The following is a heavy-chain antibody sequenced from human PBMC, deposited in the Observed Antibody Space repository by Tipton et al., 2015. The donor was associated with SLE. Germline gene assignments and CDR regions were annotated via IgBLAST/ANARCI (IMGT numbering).Heavy chain of an antibody. J-gene: IGHJ6*03. CDR2: MYYSGNT. D-gene: IGHD5/OR15-5a*01. V-gene: IGHV4-39*07. Sequence: LRLSCTVSGLSIRKSDYYWVWIRQPPGMGLEWIGSMYYSGNTYYNPSLKSRVTLSVDMSQNQFSLKLTSVTAADTAVYYCARTPRGYSVGYYYCMDVWGEGTTVTVSS. CDR3: ARTPRGYSVGYYYCMDV. CDR1: GLSIRKSDYY.